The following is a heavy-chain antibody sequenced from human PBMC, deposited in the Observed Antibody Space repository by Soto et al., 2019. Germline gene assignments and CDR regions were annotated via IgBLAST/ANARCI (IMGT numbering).Heavy chain of an antibody. J-gene: IGHJ5*02. CDR2: IYHNGSP. CDR3: ATLPPRIVVSILPIPP. CDR1: GGSISSTNW. D-gene: IGHD2-21*01. V-gene: IGHV4-4*02. Sequence: PSETLSLTCVVSGGSISSTNWWAWVRQPPGKRREWIGEIYHNGSPTYSPSLRRRATISVAKSHNQFSLRLRSVTAADTAVYYCATLPPRIVVSILPIPPWGQGILVTVSS.